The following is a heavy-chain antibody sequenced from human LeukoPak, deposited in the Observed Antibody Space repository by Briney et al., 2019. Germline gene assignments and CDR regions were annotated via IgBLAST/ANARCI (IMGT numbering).Heavy chain of an antibody. J-gene: IGHJ3*02. D-gene: IGHD1-14*01. CDR3: AREDSDNMDDTFDI. V-gene: IGHV4-4*08. CDR1: GGTVSTYH. CDR2: IYNSGST. Sequence: PSETLSLTCTVSGGTVSTYHWSWIRQPPGKGLEWIGYIYNSGSTNYNPSLKSRVTLSVDTSKNQFSLRLSSVTAADTALYYCAREDSDNMDDTFDIWGQGTMVTVSS.